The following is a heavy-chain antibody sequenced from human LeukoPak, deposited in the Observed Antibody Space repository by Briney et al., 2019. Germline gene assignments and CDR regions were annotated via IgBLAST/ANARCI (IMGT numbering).Heavy chain of an antibody. V-gene: IGHV3-48*02. J-gene: IGHJ3*02. CDR1: GFTFSNYN. CDR3: ARDRYCGGDCSDAFDI. D-gene: IGHD2-21*02. CDR2: ISSSSSAI. Sequence: GGSLRLSCAASGFTFSNYNMNWVRQVPGKGLEWVSYISSSSSAIYYTHSVRGRFTISRDNAKASLYLQMNSLRNEDTAVYYCARDRYCGGDCSDAFDIWGRGTTVTVSS.